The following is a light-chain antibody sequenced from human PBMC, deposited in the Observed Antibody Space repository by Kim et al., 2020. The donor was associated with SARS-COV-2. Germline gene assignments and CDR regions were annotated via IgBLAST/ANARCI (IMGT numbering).Light chain of an antibody. Sequence: EIVLTQSPGTLSLSPGERATLSCRASQSVSSTYLAWYQQKPGQAPRLLIYGASSRATGIPDRFSGSGSGTDFTLTISRLEPEDFAVYHCQQCGSSPYTFGQGTKLEI. CDR2: GAS. CDR1: QSVSSTY. V-gene: IGKV3-20*01. J-gene: IGKJ2*01. CDR3: QQCGSSPYT.